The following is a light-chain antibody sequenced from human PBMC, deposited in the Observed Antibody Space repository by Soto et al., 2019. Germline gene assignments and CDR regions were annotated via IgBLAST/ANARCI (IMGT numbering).Light chain of an antibody. CDR3: QQYNSYSWT. CDR1: QSIGNW. J-gene: IGKJ1*01. CDR2: KAS. V-gene: IGKV1-5*03. Sequence: DIQMTQSPSTLSASVGDRVTVTCRASQSIGNWLALYQQKPGKAPNLLIYKASTLESGVPSRFSGSGSGTEFTLTISSLQPDDFATYYCQQYNSYSWTFGQGTKVDI.